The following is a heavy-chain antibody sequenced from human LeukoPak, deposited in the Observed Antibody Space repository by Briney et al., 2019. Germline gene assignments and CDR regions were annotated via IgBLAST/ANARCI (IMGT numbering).Heavy chain of an antibody. CDR3: ARRSGWYAPGL. Sequence: SDTLSLTCAVYGGSFSGYYWSWIRQPPGKGLEWIGEINHSGSTNYNPSLKSRVTISVDTSKNQFSLKLSSVTAADTAVYYCARRSGWYAPGLWGQGTLVTVSS. V-gene: IGHV4-34*01. CDR1: GGSFSGYY. J-gene: IGHJ4*02. D-gene: IGHD6-19*01. CDR2: INHSGST.